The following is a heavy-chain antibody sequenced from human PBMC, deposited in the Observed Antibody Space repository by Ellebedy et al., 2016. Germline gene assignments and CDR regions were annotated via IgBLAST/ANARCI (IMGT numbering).Heavy chain of an antibody. Sequence: GGSLRLSCAAFGFTFSSYWMSWVRQAPGKGLEWVANIKQDGSEKYYVDSVKGRFTISRDNAKNSLYLQMNSLRAEDTAVYYCARGQLPAMAAFDYWGQGTLVTVSS. V-gene: IGHV3-7*03. CDR1: GFTFSSYW. D-gene: IGHD5-18*01. CDR3: ARGQLPAMAAFDY. J-gene: IGHJ4*02. CDR2: IKQDGSEK.